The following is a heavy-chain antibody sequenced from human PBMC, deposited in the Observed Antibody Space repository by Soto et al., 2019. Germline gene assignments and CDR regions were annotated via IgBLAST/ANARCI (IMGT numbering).Heavy chain of an antibody. V-gene: IGHV3-33*01. CDR3: ARDGRWEQQLVIDY. CDR2: IWYDGSNK. Sequence: GGSLRLSCAASGFTFSSYGMHWVRQAPGKGLEWVAVIWYDGSNKYYADSVKGRFTISRDNSKNTLYLQMNSLRAEDTAVYYCARDGRWEQQLVIDYWGQGTLVTVSS. D-gene: IGHD6-13*01. CDR1: GFTFSSYG. J-gene: IGHJ4*02.